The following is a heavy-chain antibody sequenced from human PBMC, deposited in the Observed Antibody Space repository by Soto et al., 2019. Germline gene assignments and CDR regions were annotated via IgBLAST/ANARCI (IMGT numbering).Heavy chain of an antibody. CDR1: DDSIGRSNYF. Sequence: QLQLQESGPGLVKPSETLSLTCTVSDDSIGRSNYFWGWIRQPPGKGLGWIGSIFYSGNTQYTPSLMSRGTISLYTSYYHFSLRVSSVTAADSAGYYRARHLYSGDSSGSFGYWGPGALVIVSS. D-gene: IGHD6-19*01. CDR3: ARHLYSGDSSGSFGY. V-gene: IGHV4-39*01. CDR2: IFYSGNT. J-gene: IGHJ4*02.